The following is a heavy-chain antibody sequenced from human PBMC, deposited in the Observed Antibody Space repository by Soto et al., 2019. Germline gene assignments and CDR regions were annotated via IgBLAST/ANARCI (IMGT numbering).Heavy chain of an antibody. CDR3: ARDIVVVVAANLYYYYGMDV. J-gene: IGHJ6*02. D-gene: IGHD2-15*01. CDR1: GFTFSSYW. Sequence: GGSLRLSCAASGFTFSSYWMSWVRQAPGKGLEWVANIKQDGSEKYYVDSVKGRFTISRDNAKNSLYLQMNSLRVEDTAVYYCARDIVVVVAANLYYYYGMDVWGQGTTVTVSS. V-gene: IGHV3-7*05. CDR2: IKQDGSEK.